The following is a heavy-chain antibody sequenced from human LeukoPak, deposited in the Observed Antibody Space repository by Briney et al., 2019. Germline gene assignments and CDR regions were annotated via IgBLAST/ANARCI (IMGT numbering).Heavy chain of an antibody. V-gene: IGHV4-59*01. CDR1: GGSISSYY. CDR2: IYYSGST. D-gene: IGHD3-22*01. Sequence: TSETLSLTCTVSGGSISSYYWSWIRQPPGKGLERIGYIYYSGSTNYNPSLKSRVTISVDTSKNQFSLKLSSETAADTAVYYCARDRQRRYYDSLSSGFDPWGKGTLVTVSS. J-gene: IGHJ5*02. CDR3: ARDRQRRYYDSLSSGFDP.